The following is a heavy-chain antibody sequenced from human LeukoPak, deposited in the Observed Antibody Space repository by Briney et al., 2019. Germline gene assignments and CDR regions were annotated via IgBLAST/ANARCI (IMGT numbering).Heavy chain of an antibody. D-gene: IGHD1-1*01. CDR3: ARGGYRSDWFDP. V-gene: IGHV3-48*03. CDR2: IGSSGNAI. CDR1: GFTFSNYE. Sequence: GGSLRLSCAASGFTFSNYEMNWVRQAPGKGLEWVAYIGSSGNAIYYEDSVKGRFTISRDNAKNSLYLQMNSLRADDTAVYYCARGGYRSDWFDPWGQGTLVTVSP. J-gene: IGHJ5*02.